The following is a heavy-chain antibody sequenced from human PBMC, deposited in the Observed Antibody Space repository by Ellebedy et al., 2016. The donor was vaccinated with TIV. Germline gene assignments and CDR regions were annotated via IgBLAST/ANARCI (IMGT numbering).Heavy chain of an antibody. J-gene: IGHJ4*02. Sequence: PGGSLRLSCVVSGFTFSTYWMNWARQAPGKGLEWVSAISGSDGSTSYADSVKGRFTISRDNSKNTLYLQMNSLRAEDTAVYYCAKGYMSPFDYWGQGNLVTVSS. V-gene: IGHV3-23*01. CDR1: GFTFSTYW. D-gene: IGHD2-2*02. CDR2: ISGSDGST. CDR3: AKGYMSPFDY.